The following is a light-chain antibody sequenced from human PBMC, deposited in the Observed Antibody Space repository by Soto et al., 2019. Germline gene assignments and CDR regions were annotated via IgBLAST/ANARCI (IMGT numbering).Light chain of an antibody. J-gene: IGLJ1*01. Sequence: QPVLTKPPSASGSRGESVAISCTGTSSDVGGYNYVSWYQQHPGKAPKLMIYEVNKRPSGVPDRFSGSKSGNTASLTVSGLQAEDEADYYCSSYAGSSNVFGTGTKVTVL. V-gene: IGLV2-8*01. CDR3: SSYAGSSNV. CDR1: SSDVGGYNY. CDR2: EVN.